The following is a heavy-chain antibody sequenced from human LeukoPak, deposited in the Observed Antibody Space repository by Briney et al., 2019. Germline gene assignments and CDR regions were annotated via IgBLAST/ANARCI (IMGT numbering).Heavy chain of an antibody. CDR1: RFTFSSYA. D-gene: IGHD6-13*01. CDR2: ISYDEDNK. V-gene: IGHV3-30-3*01. J-gene: IGHJ4*02. Sequence: GRSLRLSCAASRFTFSSYAMRWVRQAPGKGLQWVAAISYDEDNKYYAESVRGRLTISRDNSNNTLNLQMSSLTSDDTAVYYCASASGGAATGFYFDLWGQGTLVTVSS. CDR3: ASASGGAATGFYFDL.